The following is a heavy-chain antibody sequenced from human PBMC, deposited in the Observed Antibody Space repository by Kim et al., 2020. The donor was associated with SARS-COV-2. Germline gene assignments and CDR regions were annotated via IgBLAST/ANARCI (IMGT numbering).Heavy chain of an antibody. D-gene: IGHD6-13*01. CDR1: GGTFSSYA. CDR3: ARLFRIAAAGTSWFDP. V-gene: IGHV1-69*13. J-gene: IGHJ5*02. Sequence: SVKVSCKASGGTFSSYAISWVRQAPGQGLEWMGGIIPIFGTANYAQKFQGRVTITADESTSTAYMELSSLRSEDTAVYYCARLFRIAAAGTSWFDPWGQGTLVTVSS. CDR2: IIPIFGTA.